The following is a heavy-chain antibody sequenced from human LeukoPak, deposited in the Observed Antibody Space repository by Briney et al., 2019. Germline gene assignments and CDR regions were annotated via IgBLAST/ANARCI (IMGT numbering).Heavy chain of an antibody. CDR1: GYTFTSYY. Sequence: GASVKVSCKASGYTFTSYYMHWVRQAPGQGLEWMGIINPSGGSTSYAQKFQGRVTMTRDTSTSTVYMELSSLRSEDMAVYYCARDYVWGSYRHSTYFDYWGQGTLVTVSS. J-gene: IGHJ4*02. CDR2: INPSGGST. D-gene: IGHD3-16*02. V-gene: IGHV1-46*01. CDR3: ARDYVWGSYRHSTYFDY.